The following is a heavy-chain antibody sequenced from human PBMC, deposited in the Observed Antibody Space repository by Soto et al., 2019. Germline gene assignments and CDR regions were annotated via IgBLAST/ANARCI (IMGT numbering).Heavy chain of an antibody. D-gene: IGHD6-13*01. Sequence: GGSLSLSCAASEFTFSTYAMSWVRQAPGKGLEWVSAISGSGGSTYYADSVKGRFTISRDTSKNTLYLQMNSLRAEDTALYYCAKSYSSNWYDYFDYCGQGTMVTVYS. CDR2: ISGSGGST. CDR3: AKSYSSNWYDYFDY. CDR1: EFTFSTYA. J-gene: IGHJ4*02. V-gene: IGHV3-23*01.